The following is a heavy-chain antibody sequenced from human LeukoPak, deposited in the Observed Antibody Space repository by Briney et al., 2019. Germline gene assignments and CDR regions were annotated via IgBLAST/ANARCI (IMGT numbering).Heavy chain of an antibody. D-gene: IGHD1/OR15-1a*01. V-gene: IGHV3-33*03. CDR1: GFTFNNYG. CDR2: IWHDGDTK. CDR3: VKDSTTRASDLPDY. Sequence: PGGSLRLSCEASGFTFNNYGMHWVRQAPGKGLEWVAVIWHDGDTKFYADSVKGRFTISRDKSKNTLYLEMNSLRAEDTAVYYCVKDSTTRASDLPDYWGQGPLVPVYS. J-gene: IGHJ4*02.